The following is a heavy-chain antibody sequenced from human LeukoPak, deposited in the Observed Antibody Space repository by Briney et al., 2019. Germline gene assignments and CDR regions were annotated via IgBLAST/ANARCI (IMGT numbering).Heavy chain of an antibody. V-gene: IGHV3-23*01. J-gene: IGHJ4*02. CDR1: GFTFSSYA. Sequence: GGSLRLSCAASGFTFSSYAMSWVRQAPGKGLEGVSAISGSGGSAYYADSVKGRFTISRDNSKNTLYLQMNSLRAEDTAVYYCAKDNGVATMNFDYWGQRTLVTVSS. CDR2: ISGSGGSA. CDR3: AKDNGVATMNFDY. D-gene: IGHD5-12*01.